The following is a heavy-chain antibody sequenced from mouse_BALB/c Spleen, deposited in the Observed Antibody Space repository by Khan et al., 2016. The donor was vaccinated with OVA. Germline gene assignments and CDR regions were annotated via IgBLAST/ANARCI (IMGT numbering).Heavy chain of an antibody. V-gene: IGHV3-2*02. CDR3: ARGNSYGYYFYY. CDR1: GYSITSNYA. D-gene: IGHD1-1*01. J-gene: IGHJ2*01. Sequence: EVQLLETGPGLVKPSQSLSITCTVTGYSITSNYAWNWIRQFPGNKLEWMGYISYSDSTSYNPDLKSRISITRDTSQNQFFLQLNSLTTEDTATYYCARGNSYGYYFYYGRQGTTLTVS. CDR2: ISYSDST.